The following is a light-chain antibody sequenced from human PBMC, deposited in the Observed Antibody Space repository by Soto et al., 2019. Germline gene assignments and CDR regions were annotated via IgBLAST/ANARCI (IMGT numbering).Light chain of an antibody. CDR1: SSDVGRYDY. CDR3: NSYTSSTTSYV. V-gene: IGLV2-14*01. Sequence: QSVLTQPPSVSGSPGQSITISCTGTSSDVGRYDYVSWYQQHPGKAPKLLIYDVSNRPSGISDRFSGSKSGNTASLTISGLQAEDEADYYCNSYTSSTTSYVFGAGTKVTVL. J-gene: IGLJ1*01. CDR2: DVS.